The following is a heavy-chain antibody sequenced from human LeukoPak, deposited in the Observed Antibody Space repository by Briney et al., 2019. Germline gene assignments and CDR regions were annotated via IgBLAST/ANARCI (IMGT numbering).Heavy chain of an antibody. J-gene: IGHJ3*02. Sequence: GGSLRLSCAASGFTLSSYEMNWVRQAPGKGLEWLSYISSSGSTTYYEASVKGRLTISRDNDENSLYLLLNSLRAEDTAVYYCARAPGSSGYAFDIWGQGTVVTVSS. CDR2: ISSSGSTT. D-gene: IGHD6-13*01. V-gene: IGHV3-48*03. CDR1: GFTLSSYE. CDR3: ARAPGSSGYAFDI.